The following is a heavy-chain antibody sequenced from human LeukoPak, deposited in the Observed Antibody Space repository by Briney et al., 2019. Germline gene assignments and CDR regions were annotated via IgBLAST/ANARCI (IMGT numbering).Heavy chain of an antibody. CDR3: ARSLTTVTTWFGP. CDR2: ISSSSSYI. D-gene: IGHD4-17*01. Sequence: GGSLRLSCAASGFTFSSYSMNWVRQAPGKGLEWVSSISSSSSYIYYADSVKGRFTISRDNAKNSLYLQMNSLRAEDTAVYYCARSLTTVTTWFGPWGQGTLVTVSS. J-gene: IGHJ5*02. V-gene: IGHV3-21*01. CDR1: GFTFSSYS.